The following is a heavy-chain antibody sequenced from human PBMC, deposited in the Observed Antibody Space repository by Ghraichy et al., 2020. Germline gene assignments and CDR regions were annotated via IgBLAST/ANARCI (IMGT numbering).Heavy chain of an antibody. CDR2: INHSGST. V-gene: IGHV4-34*01. CDR3: ARVGDTIAPF. J-gene: IGHJ4*02. CDR1: GGSFSGYY. Sequence: SETLSLTCAVYGGSFSGYYWSWIRQPPGKGLEWIGEINHSGSTNYNPSLKSRVTISVDTSKNQFSLKLSSVTAADTAVYYCARVGDTIAPFWGQGTLVTVSS. D-gene: IGHD3-16*01.